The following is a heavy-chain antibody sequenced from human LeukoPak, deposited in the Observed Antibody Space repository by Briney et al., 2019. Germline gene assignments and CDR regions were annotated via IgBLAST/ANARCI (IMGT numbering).Heavy chain of an antibody. Sequence: PSETLSLTCTVSGGSISSGDYYWTWIRQPPGKGLEWIGYIYYTGSTYYNPSLRSRVIISVDTSKNQFSLKLSSVTAADTAVYYCARDSGYHSTFDLWGQGTVFTVSS. CDR2: IYYTGST. CDR3: ARDSGYHSTFDL. J-gene: IGHJ3*01. CDR1: GGSISSGDYY. V-gene: IGHV4-30-4*01. D-gene: IGHD1-1*01.